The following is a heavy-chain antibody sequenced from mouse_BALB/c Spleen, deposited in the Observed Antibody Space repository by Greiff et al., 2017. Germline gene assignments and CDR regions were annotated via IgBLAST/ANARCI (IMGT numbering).Heavy chain of an antibody. CDR3: ARGIRRGFYYAMDY. Sequence: EVQLQQSGAELVKPGASVKLSCTASGFNIKDTYMHWVKQRPEQGLEWIGRIDPANGNTKYDPKFQGKATITADTSSNTAYLQLSSLTSEDTAVYYGARGIRRGFYYAMDYWGQGTSVTVSS. CDR1: GFNIKDTY. CDR2: IDPANGNT. V-gene: IGHV14-3*02. J-gene: IGHJ4*01. D-gene: IGHD2-12*01.